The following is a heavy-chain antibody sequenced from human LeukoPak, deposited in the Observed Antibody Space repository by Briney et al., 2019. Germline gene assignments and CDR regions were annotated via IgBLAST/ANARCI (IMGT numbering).Heavy chain of an antibody. CDR2: INTGNGDT. V-gene: IGHV1-3*04. CDR3: ARDDCGDTCYPGGY. CDR1: GYTFTKYV. Sequence: ASVKVSCKASGYTFTKYVVHWVRQAPGQRPEWMGWINTGNGDTKYSQNFQDRVTITRDTSANTAYMELSSLTSEDTALYYCARDDCGDTCYPGGYWGQGTLVTVSS. J-gene: IGHJ4*02. D-gene: IGHD2-21*01.